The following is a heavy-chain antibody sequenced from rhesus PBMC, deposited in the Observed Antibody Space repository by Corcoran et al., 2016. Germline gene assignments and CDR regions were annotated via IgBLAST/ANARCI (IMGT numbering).Heavy chain of an antibody. CDR3: AKGNSGYSYDY. J-gene: IGHJ4*01. D-gene: IGHD5-24*01. CDR2: IDPSDSDT. V-gene: IGHV5-2*01. CDR1: GYSFTSYW. Sequence: EVQLVQSGAEVKRPGESLKISCKTSGYSFTSYWISWVRQMHGKGLEWMGAIDPSDSDTRYSPSFHGQVTISADKSISTAYLQWSSLKASDTATYYCAKGNSGYSYDYWGQGVLVTVSS.